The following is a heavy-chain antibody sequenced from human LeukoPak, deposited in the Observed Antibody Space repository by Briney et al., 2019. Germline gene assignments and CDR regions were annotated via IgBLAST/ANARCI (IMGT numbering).Heavy chain of an antibody. CDR2: IRYDGNNE. D-gene: IGHD2-15*01. J-gene: IGHJ5*01. CDR1: GFTFRGYG. V-gene: IGHV3-30*02. CDR3: AKHLVGYCSISSCSSVDS. Sequence: PGGSLRLSCEASGFTFRGYGMHWVRQAPGKGLEWVAFIRYDGNNEYYADSVKGRFTISRDNSKNTLYLQLNSLRAEDTAVYYCAKHLVGYCSISSCSSVDSWGQGTLVTVSS.